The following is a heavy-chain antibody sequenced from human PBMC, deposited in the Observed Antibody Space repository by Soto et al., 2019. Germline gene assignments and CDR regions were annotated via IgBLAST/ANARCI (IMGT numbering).Heavy chain of an antibody. Sequence: QVQLVESGGGVVQPGRSLRLSCAASEFTFSSYGMHWVRQAPGKGLEWVALIWYDGGNKYYADSVKGRFTVSRDNSKNTLYLQMNSLRAEDTAVYYCARLGGSGSYTIDYWGQGTLVTVSS. J-gene: IGHJ4*02. D-gene: IGHD3-10*01. CDR2: IWYDGGNK. CDR3: ARLGGSGSYTIDY. CDR1: EFTFSSYG. V-gene: IGHV3-33*01.